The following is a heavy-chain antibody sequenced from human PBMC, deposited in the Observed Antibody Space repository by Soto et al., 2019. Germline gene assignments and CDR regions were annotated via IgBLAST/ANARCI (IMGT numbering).Heavy chain of an antibody. D-gene: IGHD3-22*01. V-gene: IGHV4-59*08. Sequence: SETLSLTCTVSGGSISSYYWSWIRQPPGKGLEWIGYIYHSGSTLYNPSLKSRVTISVDKSKNQFSLKLSSVTAADTAVYYCARRHYDSSGYYTRAFDYWGQGTLVTVSS. CDR3: ARRHYDSSGYYTRAFDY. J-gene: IGHJ4*02. CDR2: IYHSGST. CDR1: GGSISSYY.